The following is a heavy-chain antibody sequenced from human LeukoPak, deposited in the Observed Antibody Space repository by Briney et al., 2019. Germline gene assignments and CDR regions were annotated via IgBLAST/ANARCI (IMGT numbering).Heavy chain of an antibody. V-gene: IGHV1-8*01. D-gene: IGHD3-22*01. CDR2: MNPSSGNT. J-gene: IGHJ4*02. Sequence: GASVKVSCKATGYTFSNYDINWVRQASGQGLEWMGWMNPSSGNTGYAQDFQGRVSMTRDTSISSAFMELSSLRSDDTAIYYCARGRSGYDSSGSYAPGFDNWGQGTLVTVSS. CDR1: GYTFSNYD. CDR3: ARGRSGYDSSGSYAPGFDN.